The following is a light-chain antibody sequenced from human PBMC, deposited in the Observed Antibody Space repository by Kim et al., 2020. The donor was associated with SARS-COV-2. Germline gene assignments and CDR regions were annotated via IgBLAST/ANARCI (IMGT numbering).Light chain of an antibody. J-gene: IGLJ3*02. CDR1: NNNVGNQG. CDR2: RNN. Sequence: QTAKLTCTGNNNNVGNQGAAWLRQHQGHPPKLLSYRNNNRPSGISERFSASRSGDTASLTITGLQPEDETDYYCSAWDSSLNAWVFGGGTKLTVL. V-gene: IGLV10-54*04. CDR3: SAWDSSLNAWV.